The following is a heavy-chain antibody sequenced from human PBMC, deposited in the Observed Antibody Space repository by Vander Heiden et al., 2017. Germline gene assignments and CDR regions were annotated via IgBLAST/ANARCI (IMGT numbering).Heavy chain of an antibody. J-gene: IGHJ4*02. D-gene: IGHD2-15*01. V-gene: IGHV1-8*01. CDR1: GYTFTSSD. Sequence: QVQLVQSGAEVKKPGASVKVSFKASGYTFTSSDINWVRQATGQGLEWMGWMNPNSGNTGYAQKFQGRVTMTRNTSISTAYMELSSLRSEDTAVYYCARGELGYCSGGSCTPTYWGQGTLVTVYS. CDR2: MNPNSGNT. CDR3: ARGELGYCSGGSCTPTY.